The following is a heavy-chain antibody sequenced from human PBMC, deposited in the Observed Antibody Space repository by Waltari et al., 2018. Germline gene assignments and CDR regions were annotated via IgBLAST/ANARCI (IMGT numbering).Heavy chain of an antibody. CDR1: GFTFSSYA. D-gene: IGHD1-1*01. CDR2: ISYDGHEK. CDR3: AKDLDKYGSSFEY. Sequence: QVQLMESGGGVVQPGTSLRLSCVASGFTFSSYAMDWVRQAPGRGLERVAIISYDGHEKYYGDSVKGRFTISRDSSNNTLSLQMNSLRAEDTGVYYCAKDLDKYGSSFEYWGQGTLVTVSS. V-gene: IGHV3-30*18. J-gene: IGHJ4*02.